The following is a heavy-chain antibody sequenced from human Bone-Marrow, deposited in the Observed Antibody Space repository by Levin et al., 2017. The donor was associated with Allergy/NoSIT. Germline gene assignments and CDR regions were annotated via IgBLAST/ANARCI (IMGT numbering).Heavy chain of an antibody. J-gene: IGHJ3*02. V-gene: IGHV3-66*01. D-gene: IGHD4-23*01. CDR3: AKNDDPEFGGNAGAFDI. CDR1: GFTVSRNY. CDR2: IYTGGRT. Sequence: LSLTCAASGFTVSRNYMSWVRQAPGKGLEWVSVIYTGGRTYYADSVKGRFTISRDSSKNTLYLQMDSLRAEDTAVYYCAKNDDPEFGGNAGAFDIWGQGTVVIVSS.